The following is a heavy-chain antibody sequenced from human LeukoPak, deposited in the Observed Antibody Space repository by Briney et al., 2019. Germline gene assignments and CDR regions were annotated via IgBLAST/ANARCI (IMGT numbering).Heavy chain of an antibody. Sequence: ASVKVSCKASGYTFTNYYMHWVRQAPGRGLEWMGIISPSGGTTSYAQKFQGRVTMTTDMSKSTVYMELSSLRSEDTAVYFCARGLQETLAWLKAFSVFDIWGQGTMVTVSS. CDR3: ARGLQETLAWLKAFSVFDI. J-gene: IGHJ3*02. D-gene: IGHD5-24*01. CDR2: ISPSGGTT. V-gene: IGHV1-46*01. CDR1: GYTFTNYY.